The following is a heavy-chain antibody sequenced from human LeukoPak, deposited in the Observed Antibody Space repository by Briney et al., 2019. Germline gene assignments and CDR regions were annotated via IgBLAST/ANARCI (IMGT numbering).Heavy chain of an antibody. D-gene: IGHD6-19*01. CDR3: ARGGGVAGTPYNPYDY. CDR1: GGSISSYY. Sequence: SETLTLTCTVSGGSISSYYWSWIRQPPGKGLEWIGYIYYSGSTNYNPSLKSRVTISVDTSKNQFSLKLSSVTAADTAVYYCARGGGVAGTPYNPYDYWGQGTLVTVSS. J-gene: IGHJ4*02. V-gene: IGHV4-59*01. CDR2: IYYSGST.